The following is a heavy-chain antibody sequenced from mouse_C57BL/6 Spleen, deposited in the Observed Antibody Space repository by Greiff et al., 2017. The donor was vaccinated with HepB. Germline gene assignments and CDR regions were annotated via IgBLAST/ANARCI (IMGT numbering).Heavy chain of an antibody. J-gene: IGHJ1*03. V-gene: IGHV5-17*01. CDR2: ISSGSSTI. CDR3: ASGDYDWYCEV. Sequence: EVQLVESGGGLVKPGGSLKLSCAASGFTFSDYGMHWVRQAPEKGLEWVAYISSGSSTIYYADTVKGRFTISRDNAKNTLFLQMTSLRSEDTAMYYCASGDYDWYCEVWGTGTTVTVSS. CDR1: GFTFSDYG. D-gene: IGHD2-4*01.